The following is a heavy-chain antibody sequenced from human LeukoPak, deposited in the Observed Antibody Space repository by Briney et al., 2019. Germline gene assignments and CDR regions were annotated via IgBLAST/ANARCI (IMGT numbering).Heavy chain of an antibody. V-gene: IGHV4-31*03. CDR2: IYYSGST. CDR1: GGSISSGGYY. J-gene: IGHJ6*02. CDR3: ARVSLDNPGYCSGGSCYSPYYYYYYGMDV. Sequence: PSETLSLTCTVSGGSISSGGYYWSWIRQHPGKGLEWIGYIYYSGSTYYNPSLKSRVTISVDTSKNQFSLELSSVTAADTAVYYCARVSLDNPGYCSGGSCYSPYYYYYYGMDVWGQGTTATVSS. D-gene: IGHD2-15*01.